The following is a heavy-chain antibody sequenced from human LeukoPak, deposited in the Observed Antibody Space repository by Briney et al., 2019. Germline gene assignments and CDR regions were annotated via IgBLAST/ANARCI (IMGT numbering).Heavy chain of an antibody. Sequence: GGSLRLSCAASGFTFSSYAMHWVRQAPGKGLEWVAVISYDGSNKYYADSVKGRFTISRDNSKNTLYLQMNSLRAEDTAVYYCAKFGDSSGSDYWGQGTLVTVSS. CDR3: AKFGDSSGSDY. D-gene: IGHD3-22*01. V-gene: IGHV3-30-3*02. CDR1: GFTFSSYA. CDR2: ISYDGSNK. J-gene: IGHJ4*02.